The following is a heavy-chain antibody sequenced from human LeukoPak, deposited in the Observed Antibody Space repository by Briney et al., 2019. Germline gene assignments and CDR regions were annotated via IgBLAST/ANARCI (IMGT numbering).Heavy chain of an antibody. CDR3: ATESPYGDY. CDR2: ISWNSGSI. CDR1: GFTFDDYA. V-gene: IGHV3-9*01. D-gene: IGHD3-10*01. J-gene: IGHJ4*02. Sequence: SLRLSCAASGFTFDDYAVHWVRQAPGKGLEWVSGISWNSGSIDYADSVKGRFTISRDNAKSSLYLQMNSLRAEDTALYYCATESPYGDYWGQGTLVTVSS.